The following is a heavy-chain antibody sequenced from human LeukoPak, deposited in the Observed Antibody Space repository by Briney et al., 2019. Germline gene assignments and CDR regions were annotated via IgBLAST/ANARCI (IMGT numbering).Heavy chain of an antibody. CDR1: GFTFTNYA. V-gene: IGHV3-30*01. Sequence: GSLRLSCAASGFTFTNYAMHWARQAPGKGLEWVTVISKDGSDKNYPDSVKGRFTISRDNSMNTLFLQMNSLRTDDTAVYFCARDAYYSSGTYFDSWGQGTLVTVSS. CDR2: ISKDGSDK. CDR3: ARDAYYSSGTYFDS. D-gene: IGHD3-10*01. J-gene: IGHJ4*02.